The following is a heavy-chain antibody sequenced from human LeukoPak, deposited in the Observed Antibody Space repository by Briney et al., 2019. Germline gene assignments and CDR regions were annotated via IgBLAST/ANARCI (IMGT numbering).Heavy chain of an antibody. CDR1: GGSISSSNYY. J-gene: IGHJ5*02. CDR2: MFHSGTS. D-gene: IGHD4-17*01. V-gene: IGHV4-39*01. Sequence: SETLSLTCTVSGGSISSSNYYWGWIRQPPGKGPEWIGSMFHSGTSYYNPSLKSRVTISVDTSKNQVSLNLTSVTDADTAVYYCARHILKSFRRLPNWFDPWGQGALVTVSS. CDR3: ARHILKSFRRLPNWFDP.